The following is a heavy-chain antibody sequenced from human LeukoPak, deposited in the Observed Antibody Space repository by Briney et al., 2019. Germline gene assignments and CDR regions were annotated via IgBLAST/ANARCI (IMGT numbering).Heavy chain of an antibody. CDR1: GGSISSSSYY. V-gene: IGHV4-39*01. CDR2: IYYSGST. CDR3: ARLGEGYDSSGDAFDI. Sequence: SETQSLTCTVSGGSISSSSYYWGWIRQPPGKGLEWIGSIYYSGSTYYNPSLKSRVTISVDTSKNQFSLKLSSVTAADTAVYYCARLGEGYDSSGDAFDIWGQGTMVTVSS. D-gene: IGHD3-22*01. J-gene: IGHJ3*02.